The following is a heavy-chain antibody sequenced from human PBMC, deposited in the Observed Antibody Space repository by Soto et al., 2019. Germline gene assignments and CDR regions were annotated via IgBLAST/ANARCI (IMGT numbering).Heavy chain of an antibody. V-gene: IGHV4-34*01. Sequence: SETLSISCAFYVGSFSGYYWSWIRQPPGKGLEWIGEINHSGSTNYNPSLKSRVTISVDTSKNQFSLKLSSVTAADTAVYYCARGCTVTTDGAWGVWGQGTTV. CDR1: VGSFSGYY. CDR3: ARGCTVTTDGAWGV. J-gene: IGHJ6*02. D-gene: IGHD4-17*01. CDR2: INHSGST.